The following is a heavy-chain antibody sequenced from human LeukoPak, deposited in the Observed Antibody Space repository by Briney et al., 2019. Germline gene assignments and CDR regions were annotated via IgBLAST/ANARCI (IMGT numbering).Heavy chain of an antibody. Sequence: PGGSLRLSCAASGFTFSDYAMHWVRQAPGKGLEWVAVISYDGTNKYCADSVKGRFTISRDNTKNTVSLQMNSLRAEDTAVYFCAKGSYGMDVWGQGTTVTVSS. J-gene: IGHJ6*02. CDR3: AKGSYGMDV. V-gene: IGHV3-30-3*01. CDR1: GFTFSDYA. CDR2: ISYDGTNK.